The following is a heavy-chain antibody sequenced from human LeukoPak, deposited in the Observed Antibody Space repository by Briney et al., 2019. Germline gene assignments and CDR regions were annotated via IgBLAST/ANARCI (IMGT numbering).Heavy chain of an antibody. CDR3: AREGPGSSGWFFDY. V-gene: IGHV1-2*02. CDR1: GYIFTDYY. CDR2: INPHSGGT. Sequence: ASVRVSCTPSGYIFTDYYMHWVRQAPGQGREWMGWINPHSGGTKYAQKFQGRVTMTRDTSITTAYMEVSRLRSDDTAVYYCAREGPGSSGWFFDYWGQGTLVSVSS. D-gene: IGHD6-19*01. J-gene: IGHJ4*02.